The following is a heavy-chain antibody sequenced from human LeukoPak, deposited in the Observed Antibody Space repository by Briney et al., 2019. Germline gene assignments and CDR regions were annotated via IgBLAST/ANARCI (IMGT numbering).Heavy chain of an antibody. CDR1: GFTFSSYS. J-gene: IGHJ4*02. Sequence: GGSLRLSCAASGFTFSSYSMNWVRQAPGKGLEWVSYISSSSSTIYYADSVKGRFTISRDNAKNSLYLQMNSLRAEDTAVFYCARVDGDSSGYLENWGQGTLVTVSS. D-gene: IGHD3-22*01. CDR2: ISSSSSTI. V-gene: IGHV3-48*04. CDR3: ARVDGDSSGYLEN.